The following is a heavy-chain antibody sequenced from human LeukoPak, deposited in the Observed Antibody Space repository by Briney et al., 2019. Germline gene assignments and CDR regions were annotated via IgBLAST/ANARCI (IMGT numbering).Heavy chain of an antibody. CDR1: GGSFSGYH. CDR3: ARGVRIAVAAPHLNY. D-gene: IGHD6-19*01. Sequence: SETLSLTCAVYGGSFSGYHWNWIRQPPGKGLEWIGEIDHSGSTNYNPSLKSRVTISVDTSKNQFSLNLSSVTAADTAVYFCARGVRIAVAAPHLNYWGQGTLVTVSS. CDR2: IDHSGST. J-gene: IGHJ4*02. V-gene: IGHV4-34*01.